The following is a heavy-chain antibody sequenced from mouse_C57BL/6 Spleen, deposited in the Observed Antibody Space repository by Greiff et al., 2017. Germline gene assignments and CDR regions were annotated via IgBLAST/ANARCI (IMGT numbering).Heavy chain of an antibody. CDR2: ISSGGSYT. J-gene: IGHJ2*01. D-gene: IGHD1-1*02. Sequence: EVQRVESGGDLVKPGASLKLSCAASGFTFSSYGMPWVRQTPDQRLEWVGTISSGGSYTNYPDSVKGRFTLSRDNAKNTLYLQMSSLKSEDTAMYDCAGHGVDGSYGYFGYWGQGTTLTVSS. CDR1: GFTFSSYG. CDR3: AGHGVDGSYGYFGY. V-gene: IGHV5-6*01.